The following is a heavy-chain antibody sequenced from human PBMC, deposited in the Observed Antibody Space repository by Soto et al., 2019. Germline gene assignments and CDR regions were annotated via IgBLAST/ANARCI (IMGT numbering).Heavy chain of an antibody. CDR3: VMVDNYVTPTPQDV. J-gene: IGHJ6*02. Sequence: QVQLVQSGDEVKKPGASVKVSCKASGYIFVNYGIAWVRQAPGQGLEWMGWISPYTGNTHSATKIQGRLTMTTDTSTSTGYMDLGSLTSDDPAVYYCVMVDNYVTPTPQDVWGPGTTGTVSS. D-gene: IGHD3-16*01. CDR1: GYIFVNYG. V-gene: IGHV1-18*01. CDR2: ISPYTGNT.